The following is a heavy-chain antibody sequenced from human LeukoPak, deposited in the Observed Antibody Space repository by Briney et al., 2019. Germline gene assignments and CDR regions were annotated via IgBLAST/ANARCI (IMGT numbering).Heavy chain of an antibody. V-gene: IGHV4-39*02. J-gene: IGHJ6*03. CDR2: IYYSGST. CDR3: PREGFFGVVDEYSYYYMDV. CDR1: GGSISSSSYY. D-gene: IGHD3-3*01. Sequence: SGTLSLTCTVSGGSISSSSYYWGWIRQPPGKGLEWIGSIYYSGSTYYNPSLKSRVTISVDTSKNQFSLKLSSVTAADTAVYYCPREGFFGVVDEYSYYYMDVWGKGTTVTVSS.